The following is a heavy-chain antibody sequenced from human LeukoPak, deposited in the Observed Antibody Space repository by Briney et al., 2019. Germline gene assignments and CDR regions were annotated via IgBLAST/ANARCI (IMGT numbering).Heavy chain of an antibody. Sequence: GESLEISCKGSGYSFTSYWISWVRQMPGKGLEWMGRIDPSDSYTNYSPSFQGHVTISADKSISTAYLQWSSLKASDTAMYYCARHSSGIYYDSSGSDFDYWGQGTLVTVSS. D-gene: IGHD3-22*01. V-gene: IGHV5-10-1*01. CDR3: ARHSSGIYYDSSGSDFDY. CDR2: IDPSDSYT. J-gene: IGHJ4*02. CDR1: GYSFTSYW.